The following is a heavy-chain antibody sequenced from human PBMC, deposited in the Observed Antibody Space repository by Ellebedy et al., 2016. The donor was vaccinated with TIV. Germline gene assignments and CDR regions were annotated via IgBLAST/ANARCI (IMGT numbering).Heavy chain of an antibody. V-gene: IGHV3-30*07. D-gene: IGHD6-13*01. Sequence: GESLKISCAASGFTFRSYAMHWVRQAPGKGLEWVAVISHDGSHQFYTDSVQGRFIISRDNSKNPLYLQINSLRAEDTAVYYCARGPYSNDWYFDLWGRGTLVTVSS. CDR1: GFTFRSYA. CDR2: ISHDGSHQ. CDR3: ARGPYSNDWYFDL. J-gene: IGHJ2*01.